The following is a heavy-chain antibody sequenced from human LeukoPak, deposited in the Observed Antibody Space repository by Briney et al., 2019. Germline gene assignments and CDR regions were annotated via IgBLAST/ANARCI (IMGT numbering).Heavy chain of an antibody. CDR2: INPNSGGT. J-gene: IGHJ4*02. V-gene: IGHV1-2*02. CDR3: ARIDLFDY. Sequence: ASVKVSCKASRYTFSNYCMHWVRQAPGQGLEWMGWINPNSGGTNYAQKFQGRVTMTRDTSISTAYMELSRLRSDDTAVYYCARIDLFDYWGQGTLVTVSS. CDR1: RYTFSNYC.